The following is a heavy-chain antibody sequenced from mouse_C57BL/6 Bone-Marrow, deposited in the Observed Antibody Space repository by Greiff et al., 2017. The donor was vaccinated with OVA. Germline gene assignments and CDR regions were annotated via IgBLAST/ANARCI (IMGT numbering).Heavy chain of an antibody. Sequence: VQRVESGPELVKPGASVKISCKASGYAFSSSWMNWVKQRPGKGLEWIGRIYPGDGDTNYNGKFKGKATLTADKSSSTAYMQLSSLTSEYSAVYFCARYLITTVVPFDYWGQGTTLTVSS. CDR1: GYAFSSSW. V-gene: IGHV1-82*01. CDR2: IYPGDGDT. D-gene: IGHD1-1*01. CDR3: ARYLITTVVPFDY. J-gene: IGHJ2*01.